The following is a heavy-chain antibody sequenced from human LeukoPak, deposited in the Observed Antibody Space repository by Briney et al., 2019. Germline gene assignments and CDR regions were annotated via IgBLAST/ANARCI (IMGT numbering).Heavy chain of an antibody. CDR1: GFTFSTYS. J-gene: IGHJ4*02. CDR3: TKDVVPDSGWDLDY. D-gene: IGHD6-19*01. CDR2: IYPNGGST. Sequence: GESLRLSCAASGFTFSTYSMTWVRQGPGKGLEWVSSIYPNGGSTFYADSVKGRFTISRDNSKNTLYLQMSSLRTEDAAIYYCTKDVVPDSGWDLDYGGQGTLVTVS. V-gene: IGHV3-23*01.